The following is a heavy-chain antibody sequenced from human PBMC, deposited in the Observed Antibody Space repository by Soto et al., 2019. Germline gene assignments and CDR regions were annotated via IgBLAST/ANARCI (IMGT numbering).Heavy chain of an antibody. CDR2: IYHSGST. D-gene: IGHD6-6*01. CDR3: ARYSIAARRGIDY. CDR1: GGSISSGGYS. V-gene: IGHV4-30-2*01. Sequence: QLQLQESGSGLVKPSQTLSLTCAVSGGSISSGGYSWSWIRQPPGKGLEWIGYIYHSGSTYYNPSLKSRVTISVDRSKTQFSLKLSSVAAADTAVYYCARYSIAARRGIDYWGQGTLVTVSS. J-gene: IGHJ4*02.